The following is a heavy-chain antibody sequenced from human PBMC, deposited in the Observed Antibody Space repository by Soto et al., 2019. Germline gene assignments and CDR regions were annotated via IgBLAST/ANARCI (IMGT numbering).Heavy chain of an antibody. J-gene: IGHJ6*03. D-gene: IGHD3-3*01. Sequence: PGGSLRLSCAASGFTFSNHVMNWVRQAPGRGLEWVSNINSGGSEIYYADSVKGRFTISRDNAKNSLYLQMNSLRAEDTAVYYCARVWEADFWSGYYSPYYYYMDVWGKGTTVTVSS. V-gene: IGHV3-21*05. CDR3: ARVWEADFWSGYYSPYYYYMDV. CDR1: GFTFSNHV. CDR2: INSGGSEI.